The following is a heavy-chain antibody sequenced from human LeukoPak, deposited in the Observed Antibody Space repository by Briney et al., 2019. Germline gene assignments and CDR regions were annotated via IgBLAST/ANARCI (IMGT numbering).Heavy chain of an antibody. CDR1: GGSFSGYY. D-gene: IGHD3-9*01. CDR2: TNHSGST. CDR3: ARRRYFSHYFDY. Sequence: SETLSLTCAVYGGSFSGYYWSWIRQPPGKGLEWIGETNHSGSTNYNPSLKSRVTISVDTSKNQFSPKLSSVTAADTAVYYCARRRYFSHYFDYWGQGTLVTVSS. J-gene: IGHJ4*02. V-gene: IGHV4-34*01.